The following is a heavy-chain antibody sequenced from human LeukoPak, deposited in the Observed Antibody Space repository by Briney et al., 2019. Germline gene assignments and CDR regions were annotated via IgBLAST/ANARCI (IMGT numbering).Heavy chain of an antibody. V-gene: IGHV1-24*01. D-gene: IGHD3-10*01. Sequence: GASVKVSCKVSGYTLTELSMHWVRQAPGKGLEWMGGFDPEVGETIYAQKFQGRVTMTEDTSTDTAYMELSSLRSEDTAVYYCATAYYASGGYYYYGMDVWGQGTTVTVSS. CDR1: GYTLTELS. CDR2: FDPEVGET. J-gene: IGHJ6*02. CDR3: ATAYYASGGYYYYGMDV.